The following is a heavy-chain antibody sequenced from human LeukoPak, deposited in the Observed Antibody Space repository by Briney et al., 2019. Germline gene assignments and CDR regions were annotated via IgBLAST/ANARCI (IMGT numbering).Heavy chain of an antibody. CDR1: GGSISSYY. Sequence: SETLSLTCAVSGGSISSYYWSWIRQPPVKGMEWIGYIYYSGSTNYNPSLKSRVTISVDTSKNQFSLKLSSVTAADTAVYYCARSVLRYFDWLFGDAFDIWGQGTMVTVSS. CDR2: IYYSGST. V-gene: IGHV4-59*01. D-gene: IGHD3-9*01. J-gene: IGHJ3*02. CDR3: ARSVLRYFDWLFGDAFDI.